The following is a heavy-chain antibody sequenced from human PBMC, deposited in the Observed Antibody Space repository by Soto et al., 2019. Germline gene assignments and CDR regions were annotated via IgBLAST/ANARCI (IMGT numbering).Heavy chain of an antibody. J-gene: IGHJ5*02. CDR1: GFTFNNHA. D-gene: IGHD3-3*02. Sequence: QVQLVESGGGVVQPGRSLRLSCAASGFTFNNHAMHWVRQAPGKGLEWVAIIWYDGNNKYYADSVKGRFTISRDNSKSTLYLQMDTLSAEDTAVYYCARAPAAILATGTGSNWFDPWGQGVLVTVSS. CDR3: ARAPAAILATGTGSNWFDP. CDR2: IWYDGNNK. V-gene: IGHV3-33*01.